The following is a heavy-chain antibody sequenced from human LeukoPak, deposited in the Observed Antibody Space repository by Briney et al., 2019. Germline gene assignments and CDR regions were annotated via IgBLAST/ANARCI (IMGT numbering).Heavy chain of an antibody. CDR2: IIPIFGTA. CDR1: GGTFSSYA. Sequence: SVKVSCKASGGTFSSYAISWVRQAPGQGLEWMGGIIPIFGTANYAQKFQGRVTITADESTSTAYMELSSLRSEDMAVYYCATYYYDSSGYYYLRYFDYWGQGTLVTVSS. J-gene: IGHJ4*02. CDR3: ATYYYDSSGYYYLRYFDY. V-gene: IGHV1-69*13. D-gene: IGHD3-22*01.